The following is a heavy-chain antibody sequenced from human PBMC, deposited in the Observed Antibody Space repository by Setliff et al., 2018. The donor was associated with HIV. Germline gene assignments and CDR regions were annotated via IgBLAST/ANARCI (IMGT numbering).Heavy chain of an antibody. CDR2: IDYSGST. CDR1: GGSISSSNYY. J-gene: IGHJ5*02. Sequence: PSETLSLTCTVSGGSISSSNYYWGWIRQPPGKGLEWIGSIDYSGSTYYNPSLKSRFAISVDTSKNQFSLKLRTVTAADTAVYYCARLEGTWFDPWGQGTLVTVSS. V-gene: IGHV4-39*01. CDR3: ARLEGTWFDP.